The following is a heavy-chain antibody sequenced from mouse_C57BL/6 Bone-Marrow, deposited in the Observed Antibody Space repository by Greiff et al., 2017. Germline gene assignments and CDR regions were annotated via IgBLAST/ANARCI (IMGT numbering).Heavy chain of an antibody. J-gene: IGHJ3*01. D-gene: IGHD3-2*02. V-gene: IGHV7-1*01. CDR2: SRNKAIDYTT. Sequence: EVQVVESGGGLVQSGRSLRLSCATSGFTFSDFYMEWVRQAPGTGLEWIAASRNKAIDYTTEYSASVKGRFIVSRDTSQSILYLQMIALRAEDTAIYYCARDQRGTAQARFAYWGQGTLVTVAA. CDR1: GFTFSDFY. CDR3: ARDQRGTAQARFAY.